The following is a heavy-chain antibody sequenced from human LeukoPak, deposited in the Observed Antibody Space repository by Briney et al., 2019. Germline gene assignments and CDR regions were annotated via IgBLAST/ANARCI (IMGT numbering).Heavy chain of an antibody. CDR2: INSDGSST. CDR3: ASEPITIFGVVNDY. Sequence: GGSLRLSCAASGFTFNTYAMSWVRHAPGKGLVWVSRINSDGSSTSYADSVKGRFTISRDNAKNTLYLQMNSLRAEDTAVYYCASEPITIFGVVNDYWGQGTLVTVSS. CDR1: GFTFNTYA. V-gene: IGHV3-74*01. J-gene: IGHJ4*02. D-gene: IGHD3-3*01.